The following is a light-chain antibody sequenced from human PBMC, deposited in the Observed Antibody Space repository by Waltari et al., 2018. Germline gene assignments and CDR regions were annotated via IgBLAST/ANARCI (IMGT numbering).Light chain of an antibody. V-gene: IGLV2-8*01. CDR3: SSYGGNNNYV. CDR2: DVF. Sequence: QSALTQPPSASGSPGQSVTISCTRTSSDIGNYNYVSWFQQHPGKAPKLIIYDVFERPSGVPDRFSGSKSGNTASLTVSGLQAEDEADYYCSSYGGNNNYVFGTGTQVTV. J-gene: IGLJ1*01. CDR1: SSDIGNYNY.